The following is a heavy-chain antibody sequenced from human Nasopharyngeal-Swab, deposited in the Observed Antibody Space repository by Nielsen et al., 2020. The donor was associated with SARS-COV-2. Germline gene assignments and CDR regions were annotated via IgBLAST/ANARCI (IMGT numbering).Heavy chain of an antibody. V-gene: IGHV3-48*01. Sequence: GESLKISCAASGFTFSSYSMNWVRQAPGKGLEWVSYISSSSSTIYYADSVKGRFTISRDNSKNTLYLQMNSLRAEDTAVYYCARDLAVAGTGDPWYNWFDPWGQGTLVTVSS. CDR1: GFTFSSYS. J-gene: IGHJ5*02. CDR3: ARDLAVAGTGDPWYNWFDP. CDR2: ISSSSSTI. D-gene: IGHD6-19*01.